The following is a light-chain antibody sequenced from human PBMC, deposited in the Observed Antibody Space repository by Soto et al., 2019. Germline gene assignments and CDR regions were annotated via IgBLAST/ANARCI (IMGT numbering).Light chain of an antibody. CDR3: SSYSISNAYI. J-gene: IGLJ1*01. CDR2: EVN. CDR1: SSDVGGYDY. Sequence: LTQPASVSGSPGHSITISFTGTSSDVGGYDYASWYQLHPGKAPKLMVFEVNNRPSGVSYRFSGSKSGNTASLTISGLQAEDEADYFCSSYSISNAYIFGTGTKVTV. V-gene: IGLV2-14*01.